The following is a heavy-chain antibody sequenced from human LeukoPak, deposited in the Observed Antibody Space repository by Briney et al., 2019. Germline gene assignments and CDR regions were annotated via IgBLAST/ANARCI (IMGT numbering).Heavy chain of an antibody. J-gene: IGHJ5*02. Sequence: ASVKVSCKASGYTFTTYNINWVRQAPGQGLEWMGWISGYNGNTNYAQKLQGRVTMTTDTSASTAYMELSSLRSEDMAVYYCARESESMLWFDPWGQGTLVTVSS. D-gene: IGHD3-10*02. V-gene: IGHV1-18*03. CDR2: ISGYNGNT. CDR3: ARESESMLWFDP. CDR1: GYTFTTYN.